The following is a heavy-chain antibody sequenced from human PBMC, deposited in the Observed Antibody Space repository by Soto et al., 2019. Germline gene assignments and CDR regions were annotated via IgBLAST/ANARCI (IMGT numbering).Heavy chain of an antibody. CDR3: ARHMAAKEHGSASYYFTRDN. CDR1: GGSISSGGYY. V-gene: IGHV4-31*03. CDR2: IYYSGST. J-gene: IGHJ4*02. D-gene: IGHD3-10*01. Sequence: PSETLSLTCTFSGGSISSGGYYWSWIRQHPGKGLEWIGYIYYSGSTYYNPSLKSRVTISVDTSKNQFSLKLSSVTAADTAVYYCARHMAAKEHGSASYYFTRDNWSQGTLVTVSS.